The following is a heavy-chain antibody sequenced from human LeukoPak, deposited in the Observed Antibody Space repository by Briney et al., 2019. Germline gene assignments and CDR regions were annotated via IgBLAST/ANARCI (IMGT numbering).Heavy chain of an antibody. J-gene: IGHJ3*02. Sequence: GGSLRLSCAASGFTFSSYSMNWVRQAPGKGLEWVSYISSSSSTIYYADSVKGRFTISRGNAKNSLYLQMNSLRAEDTAVYYCASIKTTYGRDAFDIWGQGTMVTVSS. CDR3: ASIKTTYGRDAFDI. CDR2: ISSSSSTI. D-gene: IGHD1-14*01. V-gene: IGHV3-48*01. CDR1: GFTFSSYS.